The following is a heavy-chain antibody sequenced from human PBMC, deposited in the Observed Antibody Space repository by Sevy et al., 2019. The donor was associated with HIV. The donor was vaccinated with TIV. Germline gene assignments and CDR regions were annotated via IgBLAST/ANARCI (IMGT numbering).Heavy chain of an antibody. Sequence: GGSLRLSCAASGFTFDDYTMHWVRQAPGKGLEWVSLISWDGGSTYYADSVKGRFTISRDNSKNSLYLQMNSLRTEDTALYYCAKAHSSGWYTAFDYWGQGTLVTVSS. V-gene: IGHV3-43*01. CDR2: ISWDGGST. CDR1: GFTFDDYT. D-gene: IGHD6-19*01. CDR3: AKAHSSGWYTAFDY. J-gene: IGHJ4*02.